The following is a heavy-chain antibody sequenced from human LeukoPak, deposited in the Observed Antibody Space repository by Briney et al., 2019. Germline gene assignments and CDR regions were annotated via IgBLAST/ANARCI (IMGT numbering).Heavy chain of an antibody. V-gene: IGHV1-2*02. CDR2: INPNSGGT. CDR1: GYTFTGYY. J-gene: IGHJ4*02. Sequence: ASVKVSCKASGYTFTGYYMHWVRQAPGQGLEWMGWINPNSGGTNYAQKFQGRVTMTRDTSISTAYMELSRLRSDDTAVYYCAAPAKDCSSTSCLDYWGQGTLVTASS. CDR3: AAPAKDCSSTSCLDY. D-gene: IGHD2-2*01.